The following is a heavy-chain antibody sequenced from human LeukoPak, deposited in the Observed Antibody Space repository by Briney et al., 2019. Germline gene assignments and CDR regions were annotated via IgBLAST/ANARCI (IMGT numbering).Heavy chain of an antibody. Sequence: SETLSLTCTVSGGSIGSGGYYWSWIRQHPGKGLEWIGYIYYSGSTYYNPSLKSRVTISVDTSKNQFSLKLSSVTAADTAVYYCARDTRYSGSRDFDYWGQGTLVTVSS. CDR2: IYYSGST. D-gene: IGHD1-26*01. CDR1: GGSIGSGGYY. V-gene: IGHV4-31*03. J-gene: IGHJ4*02. CDR3: ARDTRYSGSRDFDY.